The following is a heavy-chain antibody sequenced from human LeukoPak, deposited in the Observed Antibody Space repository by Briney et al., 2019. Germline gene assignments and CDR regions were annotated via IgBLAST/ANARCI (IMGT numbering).Heavy chain of an antibody. V-gene: IGHV4-59*01. CDR1: GGSISSYY. Sequence: PSETLSLTCTVSGGSISSYYWSWIRQPPGKGLEWIGYIYYSGSTNYNPSLKSRVTISVDTSKNQFSLKLSSVTAADTAVYYCAGVGYSYVIDYWGQGTLVTVSS. D-gene: IGHD5-18*01. CDR3: AGVGYSYVIDY. J-gene: IGHJ4*02. CDR2: IYYSGST.